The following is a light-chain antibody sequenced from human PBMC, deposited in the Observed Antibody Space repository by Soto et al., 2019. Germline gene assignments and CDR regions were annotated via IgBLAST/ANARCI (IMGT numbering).Light chain of an antibody. CDR3: QQRHMWPIT. J-gene: IGKJ5*01. Sequence: EIVLTQSPATLSLSPGERATLSCRASQSVSSYLAWYQQKPGQAPRLLIYEASNRATGIPARFSGSGSGTDFTLTISSLEPEDFAVYYCQQRHMWPITFGQGTRLEIK. CDR1: QSVSSY. CDR2: EAS. V-gene: IGKV3-11*01.